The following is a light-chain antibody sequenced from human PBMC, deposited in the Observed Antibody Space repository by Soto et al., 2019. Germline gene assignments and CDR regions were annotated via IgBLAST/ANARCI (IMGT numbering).Light chain of an antibody. CDR1: QTISSN. CDR3: QQYNDWPLLT. Sequence: EVVMTQSPATLSASPGERATLSCRASQTISSNVAWYQQKPGQAPRLLIYGASTRATGIPARFSGSGSGTEFTLTISSLQSEDFAVYYCQQYNDWPLLTFGGGTKVEIK. CDR2: GAS. V-gene: IGKV3-15*01. J-gene: IGKJ4*01.